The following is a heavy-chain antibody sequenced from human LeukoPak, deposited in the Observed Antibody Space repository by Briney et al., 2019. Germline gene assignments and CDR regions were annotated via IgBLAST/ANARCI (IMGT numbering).Heavy chain of an antibody. V-gene: IGHV4-59*08. CDR3: ARARRNSYAVVVVAATHFDY. CDR1: GGSISSYY. Sequence: PSETLSLTCTVSGGSISSYYWSWIRQPPGKGLEWIGYIYYSGSTNYNPSLKSRVTISVDTSKNQFSLKLSSVTAADTAVYYCARARRNSYAVVVVAATHFDYWGQGTLVTVSS. CDR2: IYYSGST. J-gene: IGHJ4*02. D-gene: IGHD2-15*01.